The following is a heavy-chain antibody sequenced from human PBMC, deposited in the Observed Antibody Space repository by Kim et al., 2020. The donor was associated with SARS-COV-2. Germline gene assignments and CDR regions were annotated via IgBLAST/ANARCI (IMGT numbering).Heavy chain of an antibody. D-gene: IGHD3-22*01. V-gene: IGHV3-53*01. CDR3: ARGSGYYRSNDAFDI. J-gene: IGHJ3*02. Sequence: GGSLRLSCAASGFTVSSNYMSWVRQAPGKGLEWVSVIYSGGSTYYADSVKGRFTISRDNSKNTLYLQMNSLRAEDTAVYYCARGSGYYRSNDAFDIWGQGTMVTVSS. CDR1: GFTVSSNY. CDR2: IYSGGST.